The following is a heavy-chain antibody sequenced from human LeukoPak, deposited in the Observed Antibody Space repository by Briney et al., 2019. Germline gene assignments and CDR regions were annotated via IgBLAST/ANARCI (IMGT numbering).Heavy chain of an antibody. CDR1: GLTFNNYA. CDR3: ARGGHDYYDRSGYYYMSAFDI. D-gene: IGHD3-22*01. V-gene: IGHV3-23*01. Sequence: GGSLRLSCAASGLTFNNYALTWIRQAPGKGLEWVSSISGRGGNTYYADSVKGRFTISRDNSKNTLYLQMNSLRAEDTAVYYCARGGHDYYDRSGYYYMSAFDIWGQGTMVTVSS. CDR2: ISGRGGNT. J-gene: IGHJ3*02.